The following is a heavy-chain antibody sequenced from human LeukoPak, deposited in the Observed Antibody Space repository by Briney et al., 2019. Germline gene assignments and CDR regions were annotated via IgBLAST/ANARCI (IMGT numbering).Heavy chain of an antibody. CDR3: SRDSLSSCGGDCYSGLDV. CDR1: GFTFSTYN. J-gene: IGHJ6*02. V-gene: IGHV3-21*01. Sequence: GGSLRLSCAASGFTFSTYNMNWVRQAPGKGLEWVSSISSSSSNIYYADSVKGRFTISRDNAKNTLYLQMNSLRAEDTAVYYCSRDSLSSCGGDCYSGLDVWGQGTTVTVSS. CDR2: ISSSSSNI. D-gene: IGHD2-21*02.